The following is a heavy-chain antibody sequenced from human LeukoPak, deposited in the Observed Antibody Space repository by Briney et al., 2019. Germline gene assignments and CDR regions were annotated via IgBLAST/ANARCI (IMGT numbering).Heavy chain of an antibody. J-gene: IGHJ4*02. CDR3: ASSQIRVRGVILFDY. CDR2: IYYSGST. V-gene: IGHV4-59*01. Sequence: SETLSLTCTVSGGSISSYYWSWIRQHPGKGLEWIGYIYYSGSTNYNPSLKSRVTISVDTSKNQFSLKLSSVTAADTAVYYCASSQIRVRGVILFDYWGQGTLVTVSS. D-gene: IGHD3-10*01. CDR1: GGSISSYY.